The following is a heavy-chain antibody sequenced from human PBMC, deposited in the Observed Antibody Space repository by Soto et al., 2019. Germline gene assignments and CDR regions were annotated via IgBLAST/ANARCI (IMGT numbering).Heavy chain of an antibody. D-gene: IGHD2-2*01. CDR1: GFTFSSYG. J-gene: IGHJ6*02. CDR3: ARDHGHVVVVPAAIGGGMDV. V-gene: IGHV3-33*01. Sequence: GGSLRLSCAASGFTFSSYGMHWVRQAPGKGLEWVAVIWYDGSNKYYVDSVKGRFTISRDNSKNTLYLQMNSLRAEDTAVYYCARDHGHVVVVPAAIGGGMDVWGQGTTVTVSS. CDR2: IWYDGSNK.